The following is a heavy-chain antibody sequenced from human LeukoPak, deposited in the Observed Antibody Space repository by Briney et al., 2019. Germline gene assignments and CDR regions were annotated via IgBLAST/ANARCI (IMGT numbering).Heavy chain of an antibody. CDR2: INPNSGGT. Sequence: ASVTVSCKASGYTFTGYYMHWVRQAPGQGLEWMGWINPNSGGTNYAQKFQGWVTMTRDTSISAAYMELSRLRSDDTAVYYCARSDYYYYGMDVWGQGTTVTVSS. CDR1: GYTFTGYY. J-gene: IGHJ6*02. V-gene: IGHV1-2*04. CDR3: ARSDYYYYGMDV.